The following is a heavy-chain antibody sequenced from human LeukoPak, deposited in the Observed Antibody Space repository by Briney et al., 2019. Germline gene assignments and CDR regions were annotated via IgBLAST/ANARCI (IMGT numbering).Heavy chain of an antibody. J-gene: IGHJ4*02. CDR1: GGTFNSYA. V-gene: IGHV1-69*13. Sequence: ASVKVSCKASGGTFNSYAISWVRQAPGQGLEWLGGIIPIFGSAIYAQNFQGRVTITADAFTRTTYMELNSLRSEDTAIYYCARDFGIAPAGTGGWYFDHWGQGTLVTVSS. CDR2: IIPIFGSA. CDR3: ARDFGIAPAGTGGWYFDH. D-gene: IGHD6-13*01.